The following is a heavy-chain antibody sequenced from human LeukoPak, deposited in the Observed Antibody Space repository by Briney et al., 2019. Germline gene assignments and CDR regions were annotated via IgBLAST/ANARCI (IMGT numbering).Heavy chain of an antibody. V-gene: IGHV4-59*01. Sequence: SETLSLTCTVSGGSISSYYWSWIRQPPGKGLEWIGYIYYSGSTNYNPSLKSRVTISVDRSKNQFSLKLSSVTAEDTAVYYCARDPYGDILTGDFAFDIWGQGTMVTVSS. D-gene: IGHD3-9*01. J-gene: IGHJ3*02. CDR2: IYYSGST. CDR3: ARDPYGDILTGDFAFDI. CDR1: GGSISSYY.